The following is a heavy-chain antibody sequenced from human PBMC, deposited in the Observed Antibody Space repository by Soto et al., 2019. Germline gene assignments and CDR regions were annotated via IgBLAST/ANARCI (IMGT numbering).Heavy chain of an antibody. CDR2: ISNRGDT. Sequence: EVQLVESGGGLVQPGGSLRLSCTASGFIVSNTYVNWVRQAPGKGLEWVSVISNRGDTHYADSVRGRFSLSRDISDNTLHLRHKSLRVENPLFYYGAGDPLCCRGGGSPITGDAYDTWAQGPMVTVPS. CDR1: GFIVSNTY. D-gene: IGHD2-15*01. J-gene: IGHJ3*02. CDR3: AGDPLCCRGGGSPITGDAYDT. V-gene: IGHV3-66*01.